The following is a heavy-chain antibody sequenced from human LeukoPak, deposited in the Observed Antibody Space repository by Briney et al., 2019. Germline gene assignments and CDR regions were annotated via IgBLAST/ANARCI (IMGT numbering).Heavy chain of an antibody. J-gene: IGHJ4*02. CDR3: ARDSIYYGSGSYTFDY. D-gene: IGHD3-10*01. CDR2: INPSGGST. Sequence: ASVKVSCKASGYTFTSYYIHWLRQAPGQGLEWMGIINPSGGSTSYAQKFQGRVTMTRDMSTSTVYMELSSLRSEDTAVYYCARDSIYYGSGSYTFDYWGQGTLVTVSS. V-gene: IGHV1-46*01. CDR1: GYTFTSYY.